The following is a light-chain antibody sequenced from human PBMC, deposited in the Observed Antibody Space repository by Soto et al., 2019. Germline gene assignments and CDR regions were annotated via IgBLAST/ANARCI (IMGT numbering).Light chain of an antibody. CDR1: SSDVGGYNF. CDR3: SSYTSSSSLV. J-gene: IGLJ3*02. V-gene: IGLV2-14*03. CDR2: DVS. Sequence: QSALTQPASVSGSPGQWITISCTGTSSDVGGYNFVSWYQQHPGKAPKLMIYDVSNRPSGVSNRFSGSKSGNTASLTISGLQAEDEADYHCSSYTSSSSLVFGGGTKLTVL.